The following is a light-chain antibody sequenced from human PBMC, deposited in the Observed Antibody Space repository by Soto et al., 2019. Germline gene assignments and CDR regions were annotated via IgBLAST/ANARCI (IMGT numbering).Light chain of an antibody. CDR3: QQYNNFWT. CDR2: DAS. V-gene: IGKV1-5*01. J-gene: IGKJ1*01. Sequence: DIHMTQSPSTLSASVGDRVTNTCRASQSLSSRLAWYQQKPGKAPELLIYDASSLKSGVPSRFSGSESGTEFTLTISSLQPDDFATYYCQQYNNFWTFGQGTKVDIK. CDR1: QSLSSR.